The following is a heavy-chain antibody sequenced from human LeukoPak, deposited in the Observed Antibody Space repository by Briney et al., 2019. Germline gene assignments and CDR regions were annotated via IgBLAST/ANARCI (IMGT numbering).Heavy chain of an antibody. CDR3: ARGSGPGVPFDY. CDR2: IHYSGST. V-gene: IGHV4-61*01. Sequence: SETLSLTCIVSGGSVSSGSYYWSWIRQPPGKGLEWIGYIHYSGSTNYSPSLKSRVTISVDTSKNQFSLKLSSVTAADTAVYHCARGSGPGVPFDYWGQGTLVTVSS. J-gene: IGHJ4*02. CDR1: GGSVSSGSYY. D-gene: IGHD2-15*01.